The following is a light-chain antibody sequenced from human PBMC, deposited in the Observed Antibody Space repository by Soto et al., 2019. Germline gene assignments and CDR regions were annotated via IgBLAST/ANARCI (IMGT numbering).Light chain of an antibody. J-gene: IGLJ1*01. CDR3: SSSTSSSTYV. V-gene: IGLV2-14*03. Sequence: QSALTQPASVSGSPGQSITISCTGTSSDVGGYNYDFGGYNYVSWYQQHPGKAPKLMIYDVSNRPSGVSDRFSGSRSGNTASLTISGLQAEDEADYYCSSSTSSSTYVFGTGTKVTVL. CDR1: SSDVGGYNYDFGGYNY. CDR2: DVS.